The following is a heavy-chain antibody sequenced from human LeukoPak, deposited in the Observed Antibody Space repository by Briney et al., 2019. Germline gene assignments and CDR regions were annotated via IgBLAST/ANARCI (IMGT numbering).Heavy chain of an antibody. Sequence: WASVKVSCKASGGTFSSYAISWVRQAPGQGLEWMGGIIPIFGTANYAQKFQGRVTMTTDTSTSTAYMELRSLRSDDTAVYYCARVHGSGSYHSGTDYWGQGTLVTVSS. CDR2: IIPIFGTA. J-gene: IGHJ4*02. V-gene: IGHV1-69*05. CDR3: ARVHGSGSYHSGTDY. D-gene: IGHD3-10*01. CDR1: GGTFSSYA.